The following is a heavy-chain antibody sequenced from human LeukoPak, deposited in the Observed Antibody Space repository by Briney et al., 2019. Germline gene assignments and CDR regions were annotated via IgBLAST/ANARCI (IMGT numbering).Heavy chain of an antibody. D-gene: IGHD3-16*01. J-gene: IGHJ4*02. CDR3: ARDHYANFDY. CDR2: ISSSSSTI. CDR1: GFTFSSYS. V-gene: IGHV3-48*04. Sequence: GGSLRLSCAASGFTFSSYSMNWVRQAPGKGLEWVSYISSSSSTIYYADSVKGRFTISRGNAKNSLYLQMNSLRAEDTAVYYCARDHYANFDYWGQGTLVTVSS.